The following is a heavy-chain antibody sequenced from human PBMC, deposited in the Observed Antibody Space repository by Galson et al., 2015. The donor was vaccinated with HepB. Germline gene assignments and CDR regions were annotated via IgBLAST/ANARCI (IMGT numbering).Heavy chain of an antibody. Sequence: SLRLSCAASGFTFSSDNMNWVRQAPGKGLEWVSSITSSSTIYYADSVKGRFTISRDNAKNSLFLQMYSLRDEDTAVYYCARGRLTMTGSDYSGQGTPVTVSS. CDR1: GFTFSSDN. CDR2: ITSSSTI. J-gene: IGHJ4*02. V-gene: IGHV3-69-1*01. D-gene: IGHD3-9*01. CDR3: ARGRLTMTGSDY.